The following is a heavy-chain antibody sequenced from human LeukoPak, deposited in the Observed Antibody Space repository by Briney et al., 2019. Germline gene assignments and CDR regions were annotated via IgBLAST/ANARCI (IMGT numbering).Heavy chain of an antibody. CDR2: INHSGST. CDR3: ALSVMTTVTYIDY. J-gene: IGHJ4*02. Sequence: SETLSLTCAVYGGSFSGYYWSWIRQPPGKGLEWIGEINHSGSTNYNPSLKSRATISVDTSKNQFSLKLSSVTAADTAVYYCALSVMTTVTYIDYWGQGTLVTVSS. V-gene: IGHV4-34*01. D-gene: IGHD4-17*01. CDR1: GGSFSGYY.